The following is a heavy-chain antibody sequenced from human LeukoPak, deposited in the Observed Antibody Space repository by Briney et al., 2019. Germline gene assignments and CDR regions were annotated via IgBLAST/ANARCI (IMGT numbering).Heavy chain of an antibody. J-gene: IGHJ6*03. Sequence: GGSLRLSCAAAGFTFDDYAMHWVRQAPGKGLEWVSGISWNSGSIDYADSVKGRFTISRDNAKNSLYLQMNSLRAEATDVYYCARGGKDFDWLQYYYYMDVWGKGTTVTVSS. CDR3: ARGGKDFDWLQYYYYMDV. CDR2: ISWNSGSI. CDR1: GFTFDDYA. D-gene: IGHD3-9*01. V-gene: IGHV3-9*01.